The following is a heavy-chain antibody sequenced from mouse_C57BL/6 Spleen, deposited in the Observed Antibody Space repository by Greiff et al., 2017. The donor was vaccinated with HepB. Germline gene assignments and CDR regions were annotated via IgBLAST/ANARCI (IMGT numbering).Heavy chain of an antibody. CDR1: GYSFTGYF. D-gene: IGHD1-1*01. V-gene: IGHV1-20*01. CDR2: INPYNGDT. Sequence: EVQLQESGPELVKPGDSVKISCKASGYSFTGYFMNWVMQSHGKSLEWIGRINPYNGDTFYNQKFKGKATLTVDKSSSTAHMELRSLTSEDSAVYYCARNYYGSSFDYWGQGTTLTVSS. CDR3: ARNYYGSSFDY. J-gene: IGHJ2*01.